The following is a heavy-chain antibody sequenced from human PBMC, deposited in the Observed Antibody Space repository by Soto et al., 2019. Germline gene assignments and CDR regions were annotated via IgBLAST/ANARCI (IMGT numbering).Heavy chain of an antibody. CDR2: ITPIYPTT. J-gene: IGHJ4*02. Sequence: ASVKVSCKASGGTFYTYTFSWVRQAPGQGLEWMGSITPIYPTTNYAERFQGRLTITADGSTHTAYMDLTSLTSEDTAVYYCARIPRYSFPTSDDLDSWGQGTLVTVSS. V-gene: IGHV1-69*13. D-gene: IGHD5-18*01. CDR3: ARIPRYSFPTSDDLDS. CDR1: GGTFYTYT.